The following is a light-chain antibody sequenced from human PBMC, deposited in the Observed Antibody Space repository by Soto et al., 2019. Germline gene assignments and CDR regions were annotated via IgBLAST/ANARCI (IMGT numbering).Light chain of an antibody. Sequence: QSALTQPRSVSGSPGQSVTISCTGTRSDVGGYAYISWYQQHPGKVPKLIIYDVSKRPSGVPDRFSGSKSGNTASLTISGLQAEDEADSYCCSYAGSYTWVFGGGTKL. J-gene: IGLJ3*02. CDR1: RSDVGGYAY. CDR2: DVS. CDR3: CSYAGSYTWV. V-gene: IGLV2-11*01.